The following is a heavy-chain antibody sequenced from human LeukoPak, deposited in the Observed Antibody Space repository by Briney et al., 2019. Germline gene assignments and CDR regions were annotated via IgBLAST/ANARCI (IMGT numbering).Heavy chain of an antibody. Sequence: PSETLSLTCTVSGGSISSSSYYWGWIRQPPGKGLEWIGSIYYSGSTYYNPSLKSRVTISVDTSKNQFSLKLSSVTAADTAVYYCARSATVTTNPFDYWGQGTLVTVSS. CDR3: ARSATVTTNPFDY. J-gene: IGHJ4*02. V-gene: IGHV4-39*01. CDR2: IYYSGST. D-gene: IGHD4-17*01. CDR1: GGSISSSSYY.